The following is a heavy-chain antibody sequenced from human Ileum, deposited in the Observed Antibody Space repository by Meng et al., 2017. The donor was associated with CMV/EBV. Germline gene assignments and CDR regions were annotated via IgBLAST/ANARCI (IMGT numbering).Heavy chain of an antibody. CDR3: ARDRGAVAGDHYYYYYGMDV. V-gene: IGHV4-39*07. J-gene: IGHJ6*02. CDR1: GGSISSSSYY. Sequence: GSLRLSCTVSGGSISSSSYYWGWIRQPPGKGLEWIGSIYDSGSTYYNPSLKSRVTISVDTSKNQFSLKLSSVTAADTAVYYCARDRGAVAGDHYYYYYGMDVWGQGTTVTVSS. D-gene: IGHD6-19*01. CDR2: IYDSGST.